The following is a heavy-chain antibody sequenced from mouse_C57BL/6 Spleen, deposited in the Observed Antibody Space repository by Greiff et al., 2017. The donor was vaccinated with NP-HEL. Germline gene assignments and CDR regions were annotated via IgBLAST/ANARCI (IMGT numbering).Heavy chain of an antibody. V-gene: IGHV1-62-2*01. D-gene: IGHD1-1*01. J-gene: IGHJ2*01. CDR1: GYTFTEYT. Sequence: VKLMESGAELVKPGASVKLSCKASGYTFTEYTIHWVKQRSGQGLEWIGWFYPGSGSIKYNEKFKDKATLTADKSSSTVYMELSRLTSEDSAVYFCARQRDYYGSFDYWGQGTTLTVSS. CDR3: ARQRDYYGSFDY. CDR2: FYPGSGSI.